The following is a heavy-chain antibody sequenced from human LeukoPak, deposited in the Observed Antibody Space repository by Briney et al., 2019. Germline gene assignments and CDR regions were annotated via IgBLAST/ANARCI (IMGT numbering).Heavy chain of an antibody. CDR1: GFTFSNAW. J-gene: IGHJ4*02. CDR3: TTDRGYCTNGVCQRRPY. D-gene: IGHD2-8*01. V-gene: IGHV3-15*01. Sequence: PGGSLRLSCAAPGFTFSNAWMSWVRQAPGKGLDWVGRIKSKTDGGTTDYAAPVKGRFTISRDDSKNTLYLQMNSLKTEDTAVYYCTTDRGYCTNGVCQRRPYWGQGTLVTVSS. CDR2: IKSKTDGGTT.